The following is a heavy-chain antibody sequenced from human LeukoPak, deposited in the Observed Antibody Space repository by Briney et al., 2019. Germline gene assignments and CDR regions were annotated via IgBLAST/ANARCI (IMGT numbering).Heavy chain of an antibody. J-gene: IGHJ3*02. CDR3: ARAVAGTKDAFDT. V-gene: IGHV3-7*03. D-gene: IGHD6-19*01. Sequence: PGGSLRLSCAASGFTLSNHWMTWVRQVPGWGPEWVANVNRDGSETYYLDSVKGRFTISRDNAKNSLYLQMNSLRAEDTAVYYCARAVAGTKDAFDTWGQGTMVTVSS. CDR2: VNRDGSET. CDR1: GFTLSNHW.